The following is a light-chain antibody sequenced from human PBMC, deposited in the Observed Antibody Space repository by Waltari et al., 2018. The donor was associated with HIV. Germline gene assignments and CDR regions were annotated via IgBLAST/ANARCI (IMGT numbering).Light chain of an antibody. V-gene: IGKV3-20*01. Sequence: DIVLTQSPGTLSLSPGERVTLSCRASQSVSSRYLGWYQQKPGQAPRLLSFGASSRATSSPDRFSGSGSGTEFTLTISRLEPEDFAVYYCQQFGSSPPLFTFGPGTKVDIK. J-gene: IGKJ3*01. CDR2: GAS. CDR3: QQFGSSPPLFT. CDR1: QSVSSRY.